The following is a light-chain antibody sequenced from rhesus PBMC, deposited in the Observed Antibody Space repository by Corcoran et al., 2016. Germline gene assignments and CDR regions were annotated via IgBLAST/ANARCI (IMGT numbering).Light chain of an antibody. CDR3: QQHDRNPWT. CDR2: VAS. CDR1: QGISNW. Sequence: DIQMTQSPSSLSASVGDRVTITCQASQGISNWLAWFQQKPGKSPNLLIYVASSLQSGVPSRFSGSGSGTECTLTISSLQPEDFATYFCQQHDRNPWTFGQGTNVEIK. V-gene: IGKV1-33*02. J-gene: IGKJ1*01.